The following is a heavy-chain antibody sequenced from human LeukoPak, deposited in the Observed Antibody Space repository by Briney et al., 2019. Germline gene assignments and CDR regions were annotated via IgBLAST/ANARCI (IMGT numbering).Heavy chain of an antibody. CDR2: INPSGDST. CDR3: ARDISDDRTWWLDP. J-gene: IGHJ5*02. CDR1: GYIFTRNY. D-gene: IGHD3-22*01. V-gene: IGHV1-46*01. Sequence: GASVKVSCTASGYIFTRNYMHWVRQAPGEGLQWMGLINPSGDSTIYAQKFQGRVTMTRDTSTSTDYMELSSLTSEDTAIYYCARDISDDRTWWLDPWGQGTLVTVSS.